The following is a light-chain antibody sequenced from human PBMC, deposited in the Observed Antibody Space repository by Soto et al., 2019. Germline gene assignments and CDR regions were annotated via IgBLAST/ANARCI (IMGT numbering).Light chain of an antibody. V-gene: IGKV3-11*01. Sequence: EIVLTQSPATLSLSPGERATLSCRASQSVSSYLAWYQQKPGQAPRLLIYDASNRATGIPARFSGSGSGTDFTLTISSLEPEDFAVYYCQQYNNWPPRYTFGQGTKVDIK. CDR1: QSVSSY. CDR3: QQYNNWPPRYT. J-gene: IGKJ2*01. CDR2: DAS.